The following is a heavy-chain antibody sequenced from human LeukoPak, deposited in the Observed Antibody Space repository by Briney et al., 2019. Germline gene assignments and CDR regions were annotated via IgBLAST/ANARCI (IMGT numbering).Heavy chain of an antibody. J-gene: IGHJ5*02. V-gene: IGHV1-18*01. Sequence: ASVKVSCKASGYTFTSYGISWVPQAPGQGLEWMGWISAYNGNTNYAQKVQGRVTMTTDTSTTTVYMELRSLRSDDTAVYYCARGGRPGYYLYNWFDPWGQGTLVTVSS. CDR3: ARGGRPGYYLYNWFDP. D-gene: IGHD3-22*01. CDR1: GYTFTSYG. CDR2: ISAYNGNT.